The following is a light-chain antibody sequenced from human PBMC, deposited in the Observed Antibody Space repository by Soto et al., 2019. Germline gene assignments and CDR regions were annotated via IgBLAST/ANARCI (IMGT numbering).Light chain of an antibody. J-gene: IGKJ3*01. CDR1: QSVGRN. V-gene: IGKV3-15*01. CDR3: QQYNIWPPEVT. CDR2: GAS. Sequence: EKVMTQSPATLSVSPGERATLSCRASQSVGRNLAWYQQKPGQTPRLLIYGASTRAAGVPVRFSGSGSGTDFNLTISSLQSEDFAVYYCQQYNIWPPEVTVGPGTKVDIK.